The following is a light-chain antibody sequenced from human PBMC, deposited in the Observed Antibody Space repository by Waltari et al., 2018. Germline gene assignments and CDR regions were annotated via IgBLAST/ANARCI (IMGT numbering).Light chain of an antibody. Sequence: QSALTQPASVSGSPGQSVSISCTGTSNDVGGYGYVSWYQQYPGKAPKLMIYEVSYRPSGISTRFSGSKSGNMASLTISGLQAEDEAVYYCSSHTSTVPHVFGTGTKVTVV. V-gene: IGLV2-14*01. CDR1: SNDVGGYGY. J-gene: IGLJ1*01. CDR2: EVS. CDR3: SSHTSTVPHV.